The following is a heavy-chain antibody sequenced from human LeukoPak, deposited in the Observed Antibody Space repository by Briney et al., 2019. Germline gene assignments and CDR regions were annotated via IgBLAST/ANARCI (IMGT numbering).Heavy chain of an antibody. CDR2: IGRGIT. J-gene: IGHJ4*02. CDR1: GFTFSRFS. CDR3: ARDAPAGEKPEYFFDY. Sequence: PGGSLRLSCAASGFTFSRFSMNWVRQAPGEGLEWVSHIGRGITYADSVKGRFTISRDNAKNSVYLQMNSLRAEDTAVYYCARDAPAGEKPEYFFDYWGQGTLVTVSS. V-gene: IGHV3-48*04.